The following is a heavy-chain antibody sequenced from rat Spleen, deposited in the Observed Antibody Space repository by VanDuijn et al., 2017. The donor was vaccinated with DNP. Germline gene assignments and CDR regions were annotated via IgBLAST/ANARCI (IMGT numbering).Heavy chain of an antibody. CDR2: MSSGGTT. V-gene: IGHV2S12*01. CDR1: GFSLTNYG. CDR3: ASPISSGYFDY. D-gene: IGHD1-1*01. Sequence: QVQLKESGPGLVQPSQTLSLTCTVSGFSLTNYGVSWVRQPPGKGLEWIAAMSSGGTTYYNSALKSRQSISTDTSRSQVFLKMNSLQTEDTATYFCASPISSGYFDYWGQGVMVTVSS. J-gene: IGHJ2*01.